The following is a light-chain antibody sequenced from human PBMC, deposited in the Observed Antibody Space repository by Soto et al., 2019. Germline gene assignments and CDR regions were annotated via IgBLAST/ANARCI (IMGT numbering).Light chain of an antibody. J-gene: IGKJ5*01. CDR1: QSISSY. Sequence: DIPMTQSPSSLSASVGDRVTIICWASQSISSYLTWYQHKPGKAPKLLIYDASSMQSGIPARFSGSGSGTDFTLTISSLQPEDFATYYCQQSYSTPITFGQGTRLEIK. CDR2: DAS. CDR3: QQSYSTPIT. V-gene: IGKV1-39*01.